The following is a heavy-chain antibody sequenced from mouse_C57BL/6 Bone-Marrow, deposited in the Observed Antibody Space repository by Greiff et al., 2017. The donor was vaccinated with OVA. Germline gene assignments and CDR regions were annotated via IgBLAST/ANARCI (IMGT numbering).Heavy chain of an antibody. J-gene: IGHJ4*01. V-gene: IGHV5-4*03. CDR1: GFTFSSYA. CDR2: ISDGGSYT. CDR3: ARAIYAMDY. Sequence: EVMLVESGGGLVKPGGSLKLSCAASGFTFSSYAMSWVRQTPEKRLEWVATISDGGSYTYYPDNVKGRFTISRDNAKNNLYLQMSHLKSEDTAMYYCARAIYAMDYWGQRTSVTVSS.